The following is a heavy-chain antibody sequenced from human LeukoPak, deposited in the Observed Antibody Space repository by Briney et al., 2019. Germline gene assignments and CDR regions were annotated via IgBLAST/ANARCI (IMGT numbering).Heavy chain of an antibody. D-gene: IGHD3-10*01. CDR3: ARVGDRITMVRGVIIPDAFDI. CDR2: SSAFNGNT. Sequence: GASVKVSCKARGYTFTTYGISWVRQAPGQEVVTRGGSSAFNGNTNYAQKLQSRVTMTTDTSTSTAYMERRSLRSDDTAVYYCARVGDRITMVRGVIIPDAFDIWGQGTMVTVSS. CDR1: GYTFTTYG. V-gene: IGHV1-18*01. J-gene: IGHJ3*02.